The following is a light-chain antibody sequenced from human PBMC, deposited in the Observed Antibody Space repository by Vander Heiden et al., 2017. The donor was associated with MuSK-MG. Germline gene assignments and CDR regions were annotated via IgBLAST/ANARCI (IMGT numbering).Light chain of an antibody. CDR3: QQRSTWLT. V-gene: IGKV3-11*01. CDR1: QSVSSY. CDR2: DAS. J-gene: IGKJ4*01. Sequence: EIVLTQSPATLSLSPGERATLSCRASQSVSSYLAWYQQKPGQAPRLLIYDASNRATGIPDRFSGSGSGTDFTLTISSREHEDFAVYYWQQRSTWLTFGGGTKVEIK.